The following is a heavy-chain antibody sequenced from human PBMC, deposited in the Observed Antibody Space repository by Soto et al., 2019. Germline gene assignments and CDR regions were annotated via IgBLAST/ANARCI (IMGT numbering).Heavy chain of an antibody. V-gene: IGHV3-74*01. CDR3: ARGVRGAYGLDI. Sequence: PGGSLRLSCAASGFTFSSYWMHWVRQAPGKGLVWVSRINSDGSRTNYADSVKGRFTISRDNAKNTLYLQINSLRVEETAVYYGARGVRGAYGLDIWGQGTMVTVSS. D-gene: IGHD2-21*01. J-gene: IGHJ3*02. CDR2: INSDGSRT. CDR1: GFTFSSYW.